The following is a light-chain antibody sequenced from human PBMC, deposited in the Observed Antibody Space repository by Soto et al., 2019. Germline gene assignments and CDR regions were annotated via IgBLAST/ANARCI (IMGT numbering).Light chain of an antibody. CDR1: QSIGNW. CDR3: QQYNSYPIS. V-gene: IGKV1-5*01. J-gene: IGKJ5*01. Sequence: DLDITPAPVTPAATVGHRDTTSCRASQSIGNWFAWYQQAPGRAPKLLIFDASSLERGVPSRFSGSGSGTEFTLTISSLQPDDFATYYCQQYNSYPISFGQGTRLEI. CDR2: DAS.